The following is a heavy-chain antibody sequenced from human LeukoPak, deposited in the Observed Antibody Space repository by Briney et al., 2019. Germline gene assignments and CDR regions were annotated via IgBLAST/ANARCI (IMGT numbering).Heavy chain of an antibody. CDR3: ARDGSVGYYEFWSGYYNWFDP. D-gene: IGHD3-3*01. Sequence: SETLSLTCTVSGGSISSSSYYWGWIRQPPGQGLEWIGSIYYSGSTYYNPSLKSRVTISVDKSKNQFSLKLSSVTAADTAVYYCARDGSVGYYEFWSGYYNWFDPWGQGTLVTVSS. CDR2: IYYSGST. CDR1: GGSISSSSYY. V-gene: IGHV4-39*07. J-gene: IGHJ5*02.